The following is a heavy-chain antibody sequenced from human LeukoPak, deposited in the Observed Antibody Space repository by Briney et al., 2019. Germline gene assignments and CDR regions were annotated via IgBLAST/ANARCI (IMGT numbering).Heavy chain of an antibody. CDR3: AKDSLSITTTNFDY. J-gene: IGHJ4*02. V-gene: IGHV3-23*01. D-gene: IGHD3-10*01. CDR1: GFTFSSYG. CDR2: ISGSGGST. Sequence: PGGSLRLSCAASGFTFSSYGMSWVRQAPGKGLEWVSAISGSGGSTYYADSVKGRFTISRDNSKNTLYLQMSSLRAEDTAVYYCAKDSLSITTTNFDYWGQGTLVTVSS.